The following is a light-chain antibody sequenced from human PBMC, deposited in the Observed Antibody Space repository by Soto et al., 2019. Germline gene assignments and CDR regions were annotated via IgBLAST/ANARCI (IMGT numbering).Light chain of an antibody. CDR2: DAS. J-gene: IGKJ4*01. Sequence: EIVLTQSPATLSLSPGERATLSCRASQSVSSYLAWYQQKPGQAPRLLIYDASNRATGIPARFSGSGSGTDFSLTISSLEPEDFAVYYCQQRSNWPPLTFGGGTKVDLK. V-gene: IGKV3-11*01. CDR3: QQRSNWPPLT. CDR1: QSVSSY.